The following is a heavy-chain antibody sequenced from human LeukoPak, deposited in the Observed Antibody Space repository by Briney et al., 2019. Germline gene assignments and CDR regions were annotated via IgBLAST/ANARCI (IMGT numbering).Heavy chain of an antibody. Sequence: SETLSLTCTVSGGSISSGDYYWSWIRQPPGKGLEWIGYIYYSGSTYYNPSLKSRVTISVDTPKNQLSLNLPSVTAADTAVYYCARHQAGTAFDFWGQGTLVSVSS. CDR2: IYYSGST. V-gene: IGHV4-30-4*01. J-gene: IGHJ4*02. CDR3: ARHQAGTAFDF. D-gene: IGHD2-21*02. CDR1: GGSISSGDYY.